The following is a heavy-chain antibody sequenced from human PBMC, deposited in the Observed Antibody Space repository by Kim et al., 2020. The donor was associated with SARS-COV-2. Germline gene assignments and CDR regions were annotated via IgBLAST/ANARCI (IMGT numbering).Heavy chain of an antibody. V-gene: IGHV3-33*06. CDR2: LWYDGSNK. Sequence: GGSLRLSCAASGFTFSSYGMHWVRQAPGKGLEWVAVLWYDGSNKYYADSVKGRFTISRDNSKNTLYLQMNSLRAEDTAVYYCAKEGARRIVVVVAEIDYWGQGTLVTVSS. J-gene: IGHJ4*02. CDR3: AKEGARRIVVVVAEIDY. CDR1: GFTFSSYG. D-gene: IGHD2-15*01.